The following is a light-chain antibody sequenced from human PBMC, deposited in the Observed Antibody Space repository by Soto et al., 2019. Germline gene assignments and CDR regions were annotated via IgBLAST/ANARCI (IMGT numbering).Light chain of an antibody. J-gene: IGLJ3*02. CDR2: NDN. CDR1: TSNIVSNT. CDR3: AVWDDSVNGWV. V-gene: IGLV1-44*01. Sequence: QSVVTQPPSASGTPGQRGTISCSGSTSNIVSNTVTWFQQFPGTAPKVLIYNDNYRPSGVPDRFSGSKSGASASLAISGLRSEDEADYYCAVWDDSVNGWVFGGGTQLTVL.